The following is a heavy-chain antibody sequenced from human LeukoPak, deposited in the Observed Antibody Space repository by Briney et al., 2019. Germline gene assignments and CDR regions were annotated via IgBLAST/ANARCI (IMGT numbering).Heavy chain of an antibody. CDR3: ARVDFYDSGGYDYLYYFDY. D-gene: IGHD3-22*01. Sequence: GASVKVSCKASGYTLTCYYMYWVRQAPGQGLEWMGWINPKSGGTNYSQKFQGRVTMTRDTSISTVYMELSRLRSDDTAVYYCARVDFYDSGGYDYLYYFDYWGQGTLVTVSS. CDR1: GYTLTCYY. CDR2: INPKSGGT. V-gene: IGHV1-2*02. J-gene: IGHJ4*02.